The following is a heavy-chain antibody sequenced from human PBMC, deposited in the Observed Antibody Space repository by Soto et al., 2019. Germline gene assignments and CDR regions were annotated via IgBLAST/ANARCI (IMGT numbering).Heavy chain of an antibody. CDR3: ASGKGDCSSTSFYDRLYYYYYYMDV. J-gene: IGHJ6*03. D-gene: IGHD2-2*01. Sequence: SVKVSCKASGGTFSSYTISWVRQAPGQGLEWMGRIIPILGIANYAQKFQGRVTITADKSTSTAYMELSSLRSEDTAVYYCASGKGDCSSTSFYDRLYYYYYYMDVWGKGTTVTVSS. V-gene: IGHV1-69*02. CDR1: GGTFSSYT. CDR2: IIPILGIA.